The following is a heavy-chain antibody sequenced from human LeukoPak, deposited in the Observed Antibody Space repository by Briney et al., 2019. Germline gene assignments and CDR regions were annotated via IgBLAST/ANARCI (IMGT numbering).Heavy chain of an antibody. V-gene: IGHV4-59*01. CDR2: IYYCVST. D-gene: IGHD6-13*01. CDR1: GGSISRYY. J-gene: IGHJ4*02. CDR3: ARGGDPAAGHFDY. Sequence: SETLSLICSVSGGSISRYYWRWIRHPPGKRLEWIGYIYYCVSTNYNPPLKSRVTISVDTSKNQFSLKLSSVTAADTAVYYCARGGDPAAGHFDYWGQGTLVTISS.